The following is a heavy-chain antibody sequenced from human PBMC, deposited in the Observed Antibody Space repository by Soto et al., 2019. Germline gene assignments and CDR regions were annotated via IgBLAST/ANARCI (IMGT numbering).Heavy chain of an antibody. D-gene: IGHD3-22*01. CDR1: GFTLTNAC. Sequence: VGSLRLSFEGSGFTLTNACMSWVLQAPLKVLYWVGRIKSKTDGGTTDYAAPVKGRFTISRDDSKNTMYLQMNGLETEDTAVYYCTKGRYSDSGNSYFSLLVWGHGTMVTVSS. CDR3: TKGRYSDSGNSYFSLLV. J-gene: IGHJ4*01. V-gene: IGHV3-15*01. CDR2: IKSKTDGGTT.